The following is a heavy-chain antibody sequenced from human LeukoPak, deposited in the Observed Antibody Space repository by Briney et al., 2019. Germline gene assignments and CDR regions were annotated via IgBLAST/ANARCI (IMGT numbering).Heavy chain of an antibody. CDR1: GYTFTSYY. Sequence: ASVKVSCKASGYTFTSYYMHWVRQAPGQGLEWMGIINPSGGSTSYAQKFQGRVTMTRDTSTSTVYMELSSLRSEDTAVYYCARESIVGATLHAFDIWGQGTMVTVSS. J-gene: IGHJ3*02. CDR3: ARESIVGATLHAFDI. CDR2: INPSGGST. D-gene: IGHD1-26*01. V-gene: IGHV1-46*01.